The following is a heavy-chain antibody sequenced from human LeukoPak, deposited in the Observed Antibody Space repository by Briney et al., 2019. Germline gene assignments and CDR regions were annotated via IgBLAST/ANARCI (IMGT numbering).Heavy chain of an antibody. D-gene: IGHD5-24*01. CDR2: IYSGGST. CDR1: GFTVSSNY. CDR3: ARARERWLQPPYAFDI. V-gene: IGHV3-66*01. Sequence: GGSLRLSCAASGFTVSSNYMSWVRQAPGKGLEWVSVIYSGGSTYYADSVKGRFTISRDNSKNTLYLQMNSLRAEDTAVYYCARARERWLQPPYAFDIWGQGTMVTVSS. J-gene: IGHJ3*02.